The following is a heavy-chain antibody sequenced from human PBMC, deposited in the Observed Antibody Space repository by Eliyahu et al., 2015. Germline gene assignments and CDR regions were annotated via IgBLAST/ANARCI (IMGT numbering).Heavy chain of an antibody. V-gene: IGHV3-23*01. Sequence: EAQLLESGGAVVQPGGSLRLXCAASGFSFTSYAINWVRQAPGKGLEWVSAVSGSGVNTYYADSVKGRFTISRDISKNTVYLQLNNLRAEDTAVYYCAKDQDITGTRDFDYWGQGTLVTVSA. CDR1: GFSFTSYA. J-gene: IGHJ4*02. CDR2: VSGSGVNT. D-gene: IGHD1-20*01. CDR3: AKDQDITGTRDFDY.